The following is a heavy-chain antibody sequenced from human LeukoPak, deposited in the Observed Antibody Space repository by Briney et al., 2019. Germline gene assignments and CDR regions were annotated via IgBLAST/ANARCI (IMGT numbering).Heavy chain of an antibody. CDR2: INPNSGGT. CDR1: GYTFTGYY. V-gene: IGHV1-2*02. D-gene: IGHD2-15*01. Sequence: ASVKVSCKASGYTFTGYYMHWVRQAPGQELEWMGWINPNSGGTNYAQKFQGRVTMTRDTSISTAYMELSSLRSEDTAVYYCARDCSGGSCYPGDYWGQGTLVTVSS. J-gene: IGHJ4*02. CDR3: ARDCSGGSCYPGDY.